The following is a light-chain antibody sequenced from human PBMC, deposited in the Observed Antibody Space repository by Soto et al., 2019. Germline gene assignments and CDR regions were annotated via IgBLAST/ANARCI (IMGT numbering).Light chain of an antibody. CDR2: KAS. Sequence: DVQMTQSPSTLSASVGDRVTITCRASQSISGWLAWYQQRPGKAPKLMIYKASTLETGVPSRFSGSGSGTEFTLTINNLLPDDFATYYCQEYDGYSPTFGQGTKVDIK. V-gene: IGKV1-5*03. J-gene: IGKJ1*01. CDR3: QEYDGYSPT. CDR1: QSISGW.